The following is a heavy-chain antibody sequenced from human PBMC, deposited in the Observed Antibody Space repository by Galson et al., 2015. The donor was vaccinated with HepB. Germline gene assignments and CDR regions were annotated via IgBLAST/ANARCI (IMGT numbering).Heavy chain of an antibody. J-gene: IGHJ6*02. Sequence: QSGAEVKKPGESLRISCKGSGYSFTSYWISWVRQMPGKGLEWMGRIDPSDSYTNYSPSFQGHVTISADKSISTAYLQWSSLKASDAAMYYCARHYTAAEGYYGSAHYYGMDVWGQGTTVTVSS. V-gene: IGHV5-10-1*01. CDR1: GYSFTSYW. CDR2: IDPSDSYT. D-gene: IGHD3-10*01. CDR3: ARHYTAAEGYYGSAHYYGMDV.